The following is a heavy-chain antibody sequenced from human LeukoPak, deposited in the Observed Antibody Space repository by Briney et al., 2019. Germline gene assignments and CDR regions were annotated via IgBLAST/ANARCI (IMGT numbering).Heavy chain of an antibody. CDR1: XGPINSGNYY. CDR3: ARGDSYGSFDY. Sequence: XGPINSGNYYWGWIRQYPEKGLQWIANIHHGGTTYYNPSLKSRVTISIDTSNKQFSLMLTSVTAADPAVYYCARGDSYGSFDYWGQGILVTVSS. D-gene: IGHD5-18*01. J-gene: IGHJ4*02. V-gene: IGHV4-31*02. CDR2: IHHGGTT.